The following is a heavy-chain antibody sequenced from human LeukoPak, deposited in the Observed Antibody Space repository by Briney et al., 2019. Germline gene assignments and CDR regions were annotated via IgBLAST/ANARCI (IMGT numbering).Heavy chain of an antibody. CDR1: GYTFTGYY. Sequence: ASVKVSCKASGYTFTGYYMHWVRQAPGQGLEWMGWINPNSGGTNYAQKFQGWVTMTRDTSISTAYMELSRLRSDDTAVYYCARDQGQAAAGTLGYWGQGNLVTVSS. CDR2: INPNSGGT. D-gene: IGHD6-13*01. J-gene: IGHJ4*02. V-gene: IGHV1-2*04. CDR3: ARDQGQAAAGTLGY.